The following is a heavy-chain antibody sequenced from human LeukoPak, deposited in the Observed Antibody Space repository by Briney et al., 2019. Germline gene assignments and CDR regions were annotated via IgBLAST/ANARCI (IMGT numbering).Heavy chain of an antibody. CDR2: IYTSGST. J-gene: IGHJ6*03. CDR1: GGSISSYY. CDR3: ASGGGSGYPYYYYYMDV. D-gene: IGHD3-3*01. Sequence: SETLSLTCTVSGGSISSYYWSWIRQPAGKGLEWIGRIYTSGSTNYNPSLKSRVTMSVDTSKNQFSLKLSSVTAADTAVYYCASGGGSGYPYYYYYMDVWGKGTTVTVSS. V-gene: IGHV4-4*07.